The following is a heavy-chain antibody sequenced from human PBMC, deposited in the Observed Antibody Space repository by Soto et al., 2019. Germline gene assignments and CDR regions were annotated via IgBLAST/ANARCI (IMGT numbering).Heavy chain of an antibody. Sequence: QVQLVESGGGVVQPGRSLRLSCAASGFTFSSYGMHWVRQAPGKGLEWVAVIWYDGSNKYYADSVKGRFTISRDNSKNTLYLQMNSLRAEDTAVYYCARDRSDYRSFSVLRYWGQGTLVTVSS. CDR3: ARDRSDYRSFSVLRY. J-gene: IGHJ4*02. V-gene: IGHV3-33*01. D-gene: IGHD3-3*02. CDR1: GFTFSSYG. CDR2: IWYDGSNK.